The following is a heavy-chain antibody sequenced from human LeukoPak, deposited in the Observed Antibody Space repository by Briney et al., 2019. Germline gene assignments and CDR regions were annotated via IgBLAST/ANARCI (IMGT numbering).Heavy chain of an antibody. CDR1: GYTFTSYY. CDR3: AKATTGRYFDY. CDR2: INPSGGST. J-gene: IGHJ4*02. V-gene: IGHV1-46*01. Sequence: PVASVKVSCKASGYTFTSYYMHWVRQAPGQGLEWMGIINPSGGSTSYAQKFQGRVTMTRDMSTSTVYMELSSLRSEDTAVYYCAKATTGRYFDYWGQGTLVTVSS. D-gene: IGHD1-14*01.